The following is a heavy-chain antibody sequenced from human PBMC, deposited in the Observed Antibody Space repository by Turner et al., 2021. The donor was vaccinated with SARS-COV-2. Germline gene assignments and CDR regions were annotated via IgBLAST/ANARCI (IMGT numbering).Heavy chain of an antibody. V-gene: IGHV1-24*01. CDR1: GYTLTELS. D-gene: IGHD3-22*01. CDR2: FDPEDDET. CDR3: AIGGAYDSSGYWT. Sequence: QVQLVQSGAEVKKPGASVTVSCKVSGYTLTELSMHWVRQAPGKGVEWMGGFDPEDDETTYEQQFQSSVDMTEDTSTDTAYMEPSRLRAEDTAVYYCAIGGAYDSSGYWTWGQGTLVTVSS. J-gene: IGHJ5*02.